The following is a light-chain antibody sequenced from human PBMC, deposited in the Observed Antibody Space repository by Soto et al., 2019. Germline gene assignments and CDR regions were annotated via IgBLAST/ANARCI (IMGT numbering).Light chain of an antibody. V-gene: IGKV1-5*03. Sequence: DIQITQSPSTLSASVXXXXXXXXXASQYIDTWLAWYPQKPGKAPXXLIXXXXKLXXXDXSRFSGSGYGTEFTLTISSLQPDDFATYYCQQYKSSWTFGQGTKVDIK. J-gene: IGKJ1*01. CDR1: QYIDTW. CDR2: XXX. CDR3: QQYKSSWT.